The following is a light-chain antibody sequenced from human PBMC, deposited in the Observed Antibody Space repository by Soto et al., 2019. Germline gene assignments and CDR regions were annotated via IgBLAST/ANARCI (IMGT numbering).Light chain of an antibody. Sequence: EIVLTQSPGTLSLSPGERATPSYRASRSVRSRKLAWCSHKPGQAPRLLIYGASSRAAGISDRFSGSGSGTDFTLTISRLETEDFAVFYCQQYGTSEIIFGQGTRLEIK. V-gene: IGKV3-20*01. CDR3: QQYGTSEII. J-gene: IGKJ5*01. CDR1: RSVRSRK. CDR2: GAS.